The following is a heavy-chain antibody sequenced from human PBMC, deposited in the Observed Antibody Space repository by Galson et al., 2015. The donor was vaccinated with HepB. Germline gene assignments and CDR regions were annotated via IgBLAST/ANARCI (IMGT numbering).Heavy chain of an antibody. J-gene: IGHJ4*02. CDR2: ISYDGSNK. Sequence: SLRLSCAASGFTFSSYAMHWVRQAPGKGLEWVAVISYDGSNKYYADSVKGRFTISRDNSKNTLYLQMNSLRAEDTAVYYCARDDEGGDYWGQGTLVTVSS. V-gene: IGHV3-30*04. CDR1: GFTFSSYA. CDR3: ARDDEGGDY.